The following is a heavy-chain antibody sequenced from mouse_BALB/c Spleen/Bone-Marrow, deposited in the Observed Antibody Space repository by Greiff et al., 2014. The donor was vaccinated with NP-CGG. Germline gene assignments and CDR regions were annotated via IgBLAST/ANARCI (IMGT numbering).Heavy chain of an antibody. J-gene: IGHJ4*01. CDR2: IYPGNSDT. CDR1: GYTFTIYW. CDR3: TRSMGFYYAMDY. V-gene: IGHV1-5*01. Sequence: SGTVLARPGASVKMSCKASGYTFTIYWMHWVKQRPGQGLEWIGAIYPGNSDTSYNQKFKGKAKLTAVTSTSTAYMELSSLTNEDSAVYYCTRSMGFYYAMDYWGQRTSVTVSS. D-gene: IGHD2-3*01.